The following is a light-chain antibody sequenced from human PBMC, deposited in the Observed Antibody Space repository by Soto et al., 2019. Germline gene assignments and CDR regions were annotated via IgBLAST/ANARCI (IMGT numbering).Light chain of an antibody. CDR3: QQYNNWWT. V-gene: IGKV3-15*01. CDR2: GAS. J-gene: IGKJ1*01. Sequence: EIVMTQSPATLSVSPGERATLSCRASQSVSSSLAWYQQKPGQAPRLLIYGASTRATGIPARFSGSGSGTEFTLTISSLQSEDFAVYYCQQYNNWWTFAQRTKVEIK. CDR1: QSVSSS.